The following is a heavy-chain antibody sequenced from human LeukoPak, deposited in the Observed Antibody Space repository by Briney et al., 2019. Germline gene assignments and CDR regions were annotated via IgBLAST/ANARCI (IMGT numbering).Heavy chain of an antibody. CDR3: TRCPLILGEYDY. D-gene: IGHD1-26*01. CDR2: IDRDGART. Sequence: TGGSLRLSCAASGFTLSGVWLHWVRQVPGQGPVWVSRIDRDGARTTYADAVKGRFTVSRDNAKNTLYLQMNSLRAEDTAVYYSTRCPLILGEYDYWGQGTLVTVSS. V-gene: IGHV3-74*01. J-gene: IGHJ4*02. CDR1: GFTLSGVW.